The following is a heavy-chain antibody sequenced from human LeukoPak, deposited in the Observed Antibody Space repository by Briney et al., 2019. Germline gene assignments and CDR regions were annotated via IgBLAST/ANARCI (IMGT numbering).Heavy chain of an antibody. J-gene: IGHJ4*02. V-gene: IGHV4-39*07. CDR2: IYYSGST. CDR3: ARYRTSGSYLFDY. Sequence: PSETLSLTCTVSGGSISSSSYYWGWIRQPPGKGLEWIGSIYYSGSTYYNPSLKSRVTISVDTSKNQFSLKLSSVTAADTAVYYCARYRTSGSYLFDYWGQGTLVTVSS. CDR1: GGSISSSSYY. D-gene: IGHD1-26*01.